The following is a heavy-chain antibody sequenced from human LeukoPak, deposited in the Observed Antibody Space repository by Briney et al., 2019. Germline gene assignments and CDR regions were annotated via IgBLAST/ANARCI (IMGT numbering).Heavy chain of an antibody. CDR2: IWYDGSNK. CDR3: AKDTHQWVAGVFDY. J-gene: IGHJ4*02. Sequence: GGSLRLSCAASGFTFSSYGMHWVRQAPGKGLEGVAVIWYDGSNKYYADSVKGRFTISRDNSKNTLYLQMNSLRAEDTAVYYCAKDTHQWVAGVFDYWGQGTLVTVSS. V-gene: IGHV3-33*06. D-gene: IGHD6-19*01. CDR1: GFTFSSYG.